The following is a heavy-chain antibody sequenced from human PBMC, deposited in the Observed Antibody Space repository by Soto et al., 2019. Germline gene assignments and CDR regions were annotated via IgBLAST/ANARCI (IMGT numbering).Heavy chain of an antibody. CDR3: AKAPGVGYCSGGSCYVPDF. Sequence: QVHLVDSGGGVVQPGRSLRLSCAASGFTFSNYAMHWVRQAPGKGLEWVALLSFDGSNEYYADSVKGRFTISRDNTNNMLFLQMNSLRPEDRAVYYCAKAPGVGYCSGGSCYVPDFCGQVTLVTVSS. D-gene: IGHD2-15*01. CDR2: LSFDGSNE. J-gene: IGHJ4*02. V-gene: IGHV3-30-3*01. CDR1: GFTFSNYA.